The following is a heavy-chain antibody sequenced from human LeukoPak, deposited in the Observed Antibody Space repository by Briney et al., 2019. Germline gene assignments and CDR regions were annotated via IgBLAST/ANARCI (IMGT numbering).Heavy chain of an antibody. CDR3: ARVVGTDEGADY. CDR1: GFTFRHYW. J-gene: IGHJ4*02. V-gene: IGHV3-7*04. D-gene: IGHD1-7*01. CDR2: IKPDGSEK. Sequence: AGGSLRLSCAASGFTFRHYWMNWVRQASGKGLEWVADIKPDGSEKRYADSVKGRFTIHRDNAENSLYLQMNSLRAEDTAVYYCARVVGTDEGADYWGQGTLVTVSS.